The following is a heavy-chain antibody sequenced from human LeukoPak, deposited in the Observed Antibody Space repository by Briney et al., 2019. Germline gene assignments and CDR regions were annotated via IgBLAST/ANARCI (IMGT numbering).Heavy chain of an antibody. V-gene: IGHV3-11*01. CDR3: AREKYYYDSSGYYDYYFDY. Sequence: GGSLRLSCAASGLTFSDYYMSWIRQAPGKGLEWVSYISSSGSTIYYADSVKGRFTISRDNAKNSLYLQMNSLRAEDTAVYYCAREKYYYDSSGYYDYYFDYWGQGTLVTVSS. D-gene: IGHD3-22*01. J-gene: IGHJ4*02. CDR2: ISSSGSTI. CDR1: GLTFSDYY.